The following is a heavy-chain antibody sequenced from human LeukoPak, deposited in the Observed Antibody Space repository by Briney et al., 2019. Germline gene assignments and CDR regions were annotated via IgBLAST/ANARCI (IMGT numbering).Heavy chain of an antibody. Sequence: GGSLRLSCAASGFTFSSYAMHWVRQAPGKGLEWVSSISSSSSYIYYADSVKGRFTISRDNAKNSLYLQMNSLRAEDTAVYYCARWGEGGYENYFDYWGQGTLVTVSS. D-gene: IGHD5-12*01. V-gene: IGHV3-21*01. CDR1: GFTFSSYA. CDR2: ISSSSSYI. CDR3: ARWGEGGYENYFDY. J-gene: IGHJ4*02.